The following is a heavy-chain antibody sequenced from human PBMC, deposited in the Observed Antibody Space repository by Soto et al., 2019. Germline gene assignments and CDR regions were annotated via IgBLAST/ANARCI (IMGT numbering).Heavy chain of an antibody. CDR3: ARDYYDSSTYYYYGMDV. V-gene: IGHV3-23*01. Sequence: GGSLRLSCAASGFTFSSYAMSWVRQAPGKGLEWVSGINWNDGSNKYYADSVKGRFTISRDNSKNTLYLQMNSLRAEDTAVYYCARDYYDSSTYYYYGMDVWGQGTTVTVSS. CDR2: INWNDGSNK. J-gene: IGHJ6*02. D-gene: IGHD3-22*01. CDR1: GFTFSSYA.